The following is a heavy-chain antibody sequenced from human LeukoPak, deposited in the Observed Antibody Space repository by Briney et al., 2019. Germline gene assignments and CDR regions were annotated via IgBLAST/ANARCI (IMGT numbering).Heavy chain of an antibody. V-gene: IGHV3-15*01. D-gene: IGHD3-10*01. CDR2: IKSKTDGGTT. Sequence: GGSLRLSCAASGFTFSSYGMHWVRQAPGKGLEWVGRIKSKTDGGTTDYAAPVKGRFTISRDDSKNTLYLQMNSLKTEDTAVYYCTTFMVRGVAGDYWGQGTLVTVSS. CDR1: GFTFSSYG. J-gene: IGHJ4*02. CDR3: TTFMVRGVAGDY.